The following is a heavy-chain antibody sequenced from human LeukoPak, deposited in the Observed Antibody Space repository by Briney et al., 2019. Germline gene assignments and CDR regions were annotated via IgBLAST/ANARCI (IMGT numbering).Heavy chain of an antibody. D-gene: IGHD6-19*01. J-gene: IGHJ5*02. CDR3: ARTQWLGTSFDP. CDR1: GYTFTSYH. CDR2: INPSGGST. V-gene: IGHV1-46*01. Sequence: GASVKVSCKASGYTFTSYHMHWVRQAPGQGLEWMGIINPSGGSTSYAQKFQGRVTMTRDTSTSTVYMELSSLRSEDTAVYYCARTQWLGTSFDPWGQGTLVTVSS.